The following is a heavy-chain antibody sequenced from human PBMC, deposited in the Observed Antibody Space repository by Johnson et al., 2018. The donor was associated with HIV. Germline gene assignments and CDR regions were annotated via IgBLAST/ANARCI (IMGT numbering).Heavy chain of an antibody. Sequence: VQLVESGGGVARPGGSLRLSCAASGFTFDDYDMHWVRQAPGKGLEWVANIKEDVSEKYYVDSVRGRFTISRDNAKNSLYLQMNSLRAEDTAVYYCAREGEPDGFDIWDQGTMVTVSS. J-gene: IGHJ3*02. V-gene: IGHV3-7*01. D-gene: IGHD3-16*01. CDR1: GFTFDDYD. CDR2: IKEDVSEK. CDR3: AREGEPDGFDI.